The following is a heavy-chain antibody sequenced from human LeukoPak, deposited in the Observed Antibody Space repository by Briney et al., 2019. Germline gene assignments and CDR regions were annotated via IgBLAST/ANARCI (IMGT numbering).Heavy chain of an antibody. J-gene: IGHJ4*02. CDR3: ASPLPSGTWRK. CDR2: INHSGST. V-gene: IGHV4-34*01. Sequence: SETLSLTCAVYGGSFSGYYWSWIRQPPGKGLEWIGEINHSGSTNYNPSLKSRVTISVDTSKNQFSLKLSSVTAADTAVYYCASPLPSGTWRKWGQGTLVTVSS. D-gene: IGHD1-26*01. CDR1: GGSFSGYY.